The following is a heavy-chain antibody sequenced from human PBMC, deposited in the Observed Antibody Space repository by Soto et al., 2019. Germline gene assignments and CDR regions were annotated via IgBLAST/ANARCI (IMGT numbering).Heavy chain of an antibody. CDR2: LSGSGGYT. CDR3: AKDISDRGGVFDY. Sequence: GGSLRLSCAASGFTFSSYAMNWVRQAPGKGLEWVSGLSGSGGYTYCADSVKGRFTISRDNSKNTLYLQMNSLRAEDTAVYHCAKDISDRGGVFDYWGQGTLVTVSS. CDR1: GFTFSSYA. V-gene: IGHV3-23*01. D-gene: IGHD3-3*01. J-gene: IGHJ4*02.